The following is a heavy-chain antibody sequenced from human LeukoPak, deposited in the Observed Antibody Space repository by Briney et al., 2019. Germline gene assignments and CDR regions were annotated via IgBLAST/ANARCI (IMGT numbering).Heavy chain of an antibody. V-gene: IGHV3-30*18. D-gene: IGHD6-19*01. CDR2: ISYDGSNK. Sequence: GRSLRLSCAASGFTFSSYGMHWVRQAPGKGLEWVAVISYDGSNKYYADSVKGRFTISRDNSKNTLYLQMNSLRAEDTAVYYCAKDAVAGNFDYWGQGTLVTVSS. CDR1: GFTFSSYG. CDR3: AKDAVAGNFDY. J-gene: IGHJ4*02.